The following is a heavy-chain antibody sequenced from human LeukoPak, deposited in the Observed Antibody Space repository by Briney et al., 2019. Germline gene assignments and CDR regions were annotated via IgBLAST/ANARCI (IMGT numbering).Heavy chain of an antibody. Sequence: ASVKVSCKVSGYTLTDLLMHWVRQAPGKGLEWMGGFDYEDGETTYAQKFQGRVTMSEDTSTDTAYMELSSLRSEDTAVCYCAAGPRSGVVIVDLEYWGQGTLVTVSS. CDR2: FDYEDGET. CDR1: GYTLTDLL. V-gene: IGHV1-24*01. CDR3: AAGPRSGVVIVDLEY. J-gene: IGHJ4*02. D-gene: IGHD3-3*01.